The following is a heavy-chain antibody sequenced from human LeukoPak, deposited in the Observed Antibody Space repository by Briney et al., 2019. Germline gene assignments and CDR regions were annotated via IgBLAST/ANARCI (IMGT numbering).Heavy chain of an antibody. CDR3: ARDGLDSSGPVAFDI. V-gene: IGHV3-66*01. J-gene: IGHJ3*02. D-gene: IGHD3-22*01. CDR2: IHIDGET. Sequence: GGSLRLSCVASEFTISTNYMSWVRQAPGKGLQWVSIIHIDGETHYADSVKGRFTISRDNSKDTVYLQMNSLRSEDTAVYYCARDGLDSSGPVAFDIWGQGTMVTVAS. CDR1: EFTISTNY.